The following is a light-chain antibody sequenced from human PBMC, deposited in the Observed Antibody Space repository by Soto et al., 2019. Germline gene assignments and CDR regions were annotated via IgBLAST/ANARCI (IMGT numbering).Light chain of an antibody. V-gene: IGLV2-14*01. Sequence: QSVLTQPASVSGSPGQSITSSCTGTSSDVGGYNYVSWYQQHPGKAPKLMIYEVSNRPSGVSNRFSGSKSGNTASLTISGLQAEDEADYYCSSYTSSSTPCVFGTGTKLTVL. CDR1: SSDVGGYNY. CDR3: SSYTSSSTPCV. J-gene: IGLJ1*01. CDR2: EVS.